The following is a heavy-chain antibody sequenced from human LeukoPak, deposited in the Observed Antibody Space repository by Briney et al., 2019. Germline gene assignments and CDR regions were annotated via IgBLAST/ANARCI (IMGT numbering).Heavy chain of an antibody. J-gene: IGHJ4*02. CDR3: ARSSGWYTGFDF. CDR1: GFTFSSYS. V-gene: IGHV3-21*01. CDR2: ISSSSRYI. D-gene: IGHD6-19*01. Sequence: GGSLRLSCAASGFTFSSYSMNWVRQAPGKGLEWVSSISSSSRYIYYADSMKGRFTISRDNAKNSLYLQMNSLRAEDTAVYYCARSSGWYTGFDFWGQGTLVTVSS.